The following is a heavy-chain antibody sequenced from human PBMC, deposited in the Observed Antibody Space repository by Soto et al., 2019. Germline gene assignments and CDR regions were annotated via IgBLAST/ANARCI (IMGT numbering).Heavy chain of an antibody. V-gene: IGHV1-69*01. Sequence: QVQLVQSGAEVKKPGSSVKVSCKASGGTFSSYAISWVRQAPGQGLEWMGGIIPIFGTANYAQKFQGRVTITADESTRTAYMELSSLRSEDTAVYYCARGLLDDYGDYGWFDPWGQGTLVTVSS. J-gene: IGHJ5*02. D-gene: IGHD4-17*01. CDR2: IIPIFGTA. CDR3: ARGLLDDYGDYGWFDP. CDR1: GGTFSSYA.